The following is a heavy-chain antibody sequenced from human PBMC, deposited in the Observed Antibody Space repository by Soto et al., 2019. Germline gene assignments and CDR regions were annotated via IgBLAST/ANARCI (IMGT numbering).Heavy chain of an antibody. V-gene: IGHV4-59*01. CDR1: GGSISSYY. CDR3: ASMIGDPVLSFDS. CDR2: IYYSGST. Sequence: SETLCLTCTVSGGSISSYYWSWIRQPPGKGLEWIGYIYYSGSTNYNPSLKSRVTISVDTSKNQFSLKLSSVTAADTAVYYCASMIGDPVLSFDSWGQGTLVTVSS. D-gene: IGHD3-10*02. J-gene: IGHJ5*01.